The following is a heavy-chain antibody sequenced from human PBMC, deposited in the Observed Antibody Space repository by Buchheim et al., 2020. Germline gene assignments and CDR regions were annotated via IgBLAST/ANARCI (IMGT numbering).Heavy chain of an antibody. J-gene: IGHJ4*02. D-gene: IGHD6-19*01. CDR1: GFTFSSYG. CDR2: TSYDGTNK. CDR3: AKDEASGWTTLDY. Sequence: QVQLVESGGGVVQPGRSLRLSCAASGFTFSSYGIHWVRQAPGEGLEWVAVTSYDGTNKYYADSVKGRFTISRDNSRDTLYLQMNSLRPEDTAVYYCAKDEASGWTTLDYWGQGAL. V-gene: IGHV3-30*18.